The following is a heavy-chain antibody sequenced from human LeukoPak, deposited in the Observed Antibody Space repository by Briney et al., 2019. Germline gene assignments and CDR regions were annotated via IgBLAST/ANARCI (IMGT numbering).Heavy chain of an antibody. V-gene: IGHV1-69*13. CDR2: IIPIFGTA. CDR1: GYTFTSYD. D-gene: IGHD6-19*01. CDR3: AREFSSGYYFDY. J-gene: IGHJ4*02. Sequence: ASVKVSCKASGYTFTSYDINWVRQAPGQGLEWMGGIIPIFGTANYAQKFQGRVTITADESTSTAYMELSSLRSEDTAVYYCAREFSSGYYFDYWGQGTLVTVSS.